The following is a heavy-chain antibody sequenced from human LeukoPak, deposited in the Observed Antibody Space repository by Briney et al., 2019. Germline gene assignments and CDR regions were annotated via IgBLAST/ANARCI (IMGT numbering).Heavy chain of an antibody. CDR1: GGSISSGNYY. Sequence: SETLSLTCTVSGGSISSGNYYWGWIRQPAGKGLEWIGRIYTSESTNYNPSLKSRVTISVDTSKNQFSLKLSSVTAADTAVYYCARVTPSITIFGVVISYYFDYWGQGTLVTVSS. CDR3: ARVTPSITIFGVVISYYFDY. D-gene: IGHD3-3*01. J-gene: IGHJ4*02. V-gene: IGHV4-61*02. CDR2: IYTSEST.